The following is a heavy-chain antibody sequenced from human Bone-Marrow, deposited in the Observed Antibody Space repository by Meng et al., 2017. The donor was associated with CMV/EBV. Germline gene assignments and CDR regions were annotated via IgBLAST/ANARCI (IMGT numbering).Heavy chain of an antibody. CDR1: GFTFSSYA. CDR2: ISSSSSYI. J-gene: IGHJ6*01. CDR3: ASGQVYYDFWSGYNYGMDV. Sequence: GESLKISCAASGFTFSSYAMSWVRQAPGKGLEWVSSISSSSSYIYYADSVKGRFTISRDNAKNSLYLQMNSLRAEDTAVYYCASGQVYYDFWSGYNYGMDVWGQGTTVTVSS. D-gene: IGHD3-3*01. V-gene: IGHV3-21*01.